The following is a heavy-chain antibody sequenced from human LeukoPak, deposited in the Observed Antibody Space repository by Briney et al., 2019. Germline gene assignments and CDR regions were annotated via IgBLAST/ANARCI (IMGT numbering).Heavy chain of an antibody. D-gene: IGHD3-10*01. CDR1: GYSISSGYY. CDR3: ARVLGYYGSGSKNWFDP. V-gene: IGHV4-38-2*01. CDR2: IYHSGST. J-gene: IGHJ5*02. Sequence: SETLSLTCAVSGYSISSGYYWGWIRQPPGKGLEWIGSIYHSGSTYYNPSLKSRVTISVDTSKNQFSLKLSSVTAADTAVYYCARVLGYYGSGSKNWFDPWGQGTLVTVFS.